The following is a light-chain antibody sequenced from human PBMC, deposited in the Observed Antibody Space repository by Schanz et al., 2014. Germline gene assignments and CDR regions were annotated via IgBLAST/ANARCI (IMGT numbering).Light chain of an antibody. J-gene: IGKJ3*01. CDR2: GAS. V-gene: IGKV3D-20*02. Sequence: EVVLTQSPGTLSLSPGERATLSCRASQNFGSNYLAWYQRKPGQAPRVLIYGASIRATGIPDRFSGSGSGTDFTLTISSLEPEDFAVYYCQQRSNWPLFTFGPGTKVDIK. CDR1: QNFGSNY. CDR3: QQRSNWPLFT.